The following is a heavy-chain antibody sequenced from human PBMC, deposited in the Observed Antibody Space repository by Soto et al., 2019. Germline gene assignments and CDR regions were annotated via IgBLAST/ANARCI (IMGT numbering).Heavy chain of an antibody. CDR3: AREIYDDYDSSGFDH. CDR1: GGTSSNYV. J-gene: IGHJ4*02. CDR2: IIPMFGTP. V-gene: IGHV1-69*13. D-gene: IGHD3-22*01. Sequence: SVKVSCKASGGTSSNYVISWVRQAPGQGLEWMGGIIPMFGTPIYAQKFQGRVSITADASTSTAYLELSSLRAEDTAVYYCAREIYDDYDSSGFDHWGQGTLVTVSS.